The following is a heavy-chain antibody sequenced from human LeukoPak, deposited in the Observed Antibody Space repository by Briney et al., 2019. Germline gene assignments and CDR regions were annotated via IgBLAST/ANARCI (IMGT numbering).Heavy chain of an antibody. CDR1: GGSISSSSYY. CDR2: ICYSGNT. D-gene: IGHD1-26*01. V-gene: IGHV4-39*01. CDR3: ARHWFSGSYYPRYDV. J-gene: IGHJ4*02. Sequence: SETLSLTCSVSGGSISSSSYYWDWVRQPPGTGLEWLGNICYSGNTHYNSSLRSRVSISVDTSKNQFSLKLTSVTAADPAVYSCARHWFSGSYYPRYDVWGQGTLVTVSS.